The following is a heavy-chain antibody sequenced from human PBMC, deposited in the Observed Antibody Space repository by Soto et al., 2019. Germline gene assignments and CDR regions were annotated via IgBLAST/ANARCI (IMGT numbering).Heavy chain of an antibody. CDR2: VNPILSMS. J-gene: IGHJ4*02. CDR3: ASSYGSGYRAFDF. D-gene: IGHD3-10*01. V-gene: IGHV1-69*04. CDR1: GDTFNFYS. Sequence: QVQLVQSGAEVKRPGSSVKVSCKASGDTFNFYSINWVRQAPGLGLEWMGRVNPILSMSNYAQRFQGRVTMTADKSTSTAYMERSCLRSEDTAIYYCASSYGSGYRAFDFWGQGALVTVSS.